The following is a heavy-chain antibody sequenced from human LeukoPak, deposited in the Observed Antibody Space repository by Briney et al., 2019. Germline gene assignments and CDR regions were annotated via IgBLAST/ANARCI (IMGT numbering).Heavy chain of an antibody. J-gene: IGHJ5*02. V-gene: IGHV3-64D*06. D-gene: IGHD1-26*01. CDR3: TRDSGTYNWFDP. Sequence: GGSLRLSCSASGFTLSSYAMHWVRQAPGKGLEYVSAISSNGGSTYYADSVKGRFTISRDNSKNTLYLQMSSLKTEDTALYYCTRDSGTYNWFDPWGQGTLVTVSS. CDR2: ISSNGGST. CDR1: GFTLSSYA.